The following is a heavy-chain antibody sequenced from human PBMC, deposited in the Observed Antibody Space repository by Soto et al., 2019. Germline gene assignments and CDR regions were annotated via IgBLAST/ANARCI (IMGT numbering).Heavy chain of an antibody. CDR2: IVVGSGNT. D-gene: IGHD5-18*01. V-gene: IGHV1-58*02. CDR1: GFTFTSSA. CDR3: APHTLDTGMPAGY. Sequence: SVKVSCKASGFTFTSSAMQWVRQARGQRLEWIGWIVVGSGNTNYAQKFQERVTITRDMSTSTAYMELSSLRSEDTAVYYCAPHTLDTGMPAGYWGQGTLVTVS. J-gene: IGHJ4*02.